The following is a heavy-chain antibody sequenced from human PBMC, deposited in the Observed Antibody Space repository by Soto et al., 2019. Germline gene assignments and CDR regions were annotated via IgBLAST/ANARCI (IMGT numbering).Heavy chain of an antibody. J-gene: IGHJ4*02. CDR2: FNAGNGNT. V-gene: IGHV1-3*01. D-gene: IGHD1-26*01. CDR3: ARVAGSYPFDY. Sequence: QVQLVQSGAEVKKPGASVKVSCKASGYTFTSYAMHWVRQAPGQRLEWMGWFNAGNGNTKYSQKFQGRVTITRDTSASTAYMELSSLRSEDTAVYYCARVAGSYPFDYWGQGTLVTVSS. CDR1: GYTFTSYA.